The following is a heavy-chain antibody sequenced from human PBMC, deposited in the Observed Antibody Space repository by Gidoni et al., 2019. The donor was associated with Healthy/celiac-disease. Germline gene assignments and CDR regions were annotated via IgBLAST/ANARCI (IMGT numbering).Heavy chain of an antibody. CDR3: AHRRGYSSSSGWFDP. V-gene: IGHV2-5*02. D-gene: IGHD6-6*01. CDR2: IYWDDDK. Sequence: QITLKESGPTLVQPTPPLTLTCTFSGFPLRPSGVGVGWIRQPPGKALEWLALIYWDDDKRYSPSLKSRLTITKDTSKNQVVLTMTNMDPVDTATYYCAHRRGYSSSSGWFDPWGQGTLVTVSS. J-gene: IGHJ5*02. CDR1: GFPLRPSGVG.